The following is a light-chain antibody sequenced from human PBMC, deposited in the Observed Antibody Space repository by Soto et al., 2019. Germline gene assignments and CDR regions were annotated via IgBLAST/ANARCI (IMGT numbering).Light chain of an antibody. J-gene: IGKJ5*01. V-gene: IGKV3-11*01. CDR3: QQRTNWPSST. CDR1: QSVRSY. Sequence: EIVLTQSPATLSLSPGERATLSCRASQSVRSYLAWYQQKPGQAPRLLIHDASSRATGIPARFSGSGSGTDFTLTISILEPEDFAVYYCQQRTNWPSSTFGQGTRLEIK. CDR2: DAS.